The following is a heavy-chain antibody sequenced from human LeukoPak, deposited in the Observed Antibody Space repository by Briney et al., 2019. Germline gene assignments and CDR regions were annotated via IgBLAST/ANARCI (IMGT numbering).Heavy chain of an antibody. CDR1: GFTFSNAW. CDR3: TTDQNVLRFLQLHNRGMDV. J-gene: IGHJ6*02. V-gene: IGHV3-15*01. Sequence: PGGSPRLSCAASGFTFSNAWMSWVRQAPGKGLEWVGRIKSKTDGGTTDYAAPVKGRFTISRDDSKNTLYLQMNSLKTEDTAVYYCTTDQNVLRFLQLHNRGMDVWGQGTTVTVSS. CDR2: IKSKTDGGTT. D-gene: IGHD3-3*01.